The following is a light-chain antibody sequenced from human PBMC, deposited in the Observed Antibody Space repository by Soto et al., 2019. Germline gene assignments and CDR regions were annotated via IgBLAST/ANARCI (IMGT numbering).Light chain of an antibody. Sequence: QSVLTQPPSASGTPGQRVTISCSGSSSNIGSNTVNWYQQLPGTAPKLLIYSNNQRPSGVTDRFSGSKSGTSASLAISGLQSEDEADYYCAAWEDSLNGWVLGGGTKLTVL. J-gene: IGLJ3*02. CDR1: SSNIGSNT. CDR2: SNN. V-gene: IGLV1-44*01. CDR3: AAWEDSLNGWV.